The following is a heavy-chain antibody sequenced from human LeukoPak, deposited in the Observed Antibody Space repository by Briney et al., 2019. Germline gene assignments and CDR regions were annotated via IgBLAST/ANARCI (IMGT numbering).Heavy chain of an antibody. D-gene: IGHD3-22*01. CDR2: IKQDGSEK. V-gene: IGHV3-7*01. J-gene: IGHJ4*02. CDR1: GFTFGSYW. Sequence: TGGSLRLSCAASGFTFGSYWMSWVRQAPGKGLEWVANIKQDGSEKYYVDSVKGRFTISRDNAKNSLYLQMNSLRAEDTAVYYCATSSGYYLDYFDYWGQGTLVTVSS. CDR3: ATSSGYYLDYFDY.